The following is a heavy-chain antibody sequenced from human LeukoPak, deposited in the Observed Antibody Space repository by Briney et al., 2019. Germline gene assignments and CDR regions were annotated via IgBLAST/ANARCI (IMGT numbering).Heavy chain of an antibody. Sequence: GASLKISCKGAGSFFTSYWIGGGRPMAGKGLEWMGIIYPGDSESRYSPSFQGQVTISADKSISTAYLQWSSLRASDTAMYYCARVMIYYYYMDVWGKGTTVTVSS. CDR2: IYPGDSES. CDR3: ARVMIYYYYMDV. J-gene: IGHJ6*03. V-gene: IGHV5-51*01. CDR1: GSFFTSYW. D-gene: IGHD2-21*01.